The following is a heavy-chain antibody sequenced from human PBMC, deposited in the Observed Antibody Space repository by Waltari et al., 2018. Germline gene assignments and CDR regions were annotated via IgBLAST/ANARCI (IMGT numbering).Heavy chain of an antibody. J-gene: IGHJ3*02. Sequence: GQLVVSGSGLKKPGGSVTVSCNASGYTFTICAMTWVRQAPGQGLEWMGWVNTNSENPTYAQGFTGRFVFSLDTSVSTTYRQSSSLKAEYSAVYYCARDRVVFDIWGQGTLVTVSS. V-gene: IGHV7-4-1*02. CDR3: ARDRVVFDI. CDR1: GYTFTICA. CDR2: VNTNSENP.